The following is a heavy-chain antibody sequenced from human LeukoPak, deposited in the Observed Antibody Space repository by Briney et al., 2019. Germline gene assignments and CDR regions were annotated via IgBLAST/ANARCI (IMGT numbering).Heavy chain of an antibody. CDR1: GFTFSSYG. V-gene: IGHV3-33*01. CDR2: IWYDGSNK. D-gene: IGHD2-15*01. J-gene: IGHJ6*02. Sequence: GRSLRLSCAASGFTFSSYGMHWVRQAPGKGLEWVAVIWYDGSNKYHADSVKGRFTISSDNSKNTLYLQMNSLRVEDTAVYYCARAHCSGGSCYGNYYYYYGMDVWGQGTTVTVSS. CDR3: ARAHCSGGSCYGNYYYYYGMDV.